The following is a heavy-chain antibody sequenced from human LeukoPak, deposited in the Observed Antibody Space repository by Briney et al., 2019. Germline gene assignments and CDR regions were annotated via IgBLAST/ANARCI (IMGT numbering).Heavy chain of an antibody. V-gene: IGHV1-2*04. J-gene: IGHJ4*02. CDR2: INPNSGGT. Sequence: ASVKVSCKASGYTFTGYYMHWVRQAPGQGLEWMGRINPNSGGTNYAQKFQGWVTMTRDTSISTAYMELSRLRSDDTAVYYCARGPSSWYGEFDYWGQGTLVTVSS. D-gene: IGHD6-13*01. CDR3: ARGPSSWYGEFDY. CDR1: GYTFTGYY.